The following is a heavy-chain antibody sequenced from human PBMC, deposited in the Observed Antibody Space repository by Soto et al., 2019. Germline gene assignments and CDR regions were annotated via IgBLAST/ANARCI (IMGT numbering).Heavy chain of an antibody. CDR2: ISASGYSA. CDR3: AKGEQLWDPFDS. V-gene: IGHV3-23*01. Sequence: EAQLLVSGGGLVQPGGSLRLSCAASELAFSNYAMTWVRQAPGKGLEWVSVISASGYSAYYGGAVKGRFTTSRDNSKSTLYRQMNRLRADATAVYYCAKGEQLWDPFDSWGQGTLVTVSS. J-gene: IGHJ4*02. CDR1: ELAFSNYA. D-gene: IGHD6-13*01.